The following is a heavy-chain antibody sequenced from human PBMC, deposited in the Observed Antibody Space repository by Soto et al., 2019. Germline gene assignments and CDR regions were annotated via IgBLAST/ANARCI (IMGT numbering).Heavy chain of an antibody. CDR3: AQAHEFWGYAS. V-gene: IGHV3-23*01. J-gene: IGHJ1*01. CDR1: GFTFSSYA. CDR2: ISGSGGST. D-gene: IGHD3-16*01. Sequence: EVQLLESGGGLVQPGGSLRLSCAASGFTFSSYAMSWVRQAPGKGLEWVSAISGSGGSTYYADSVKGRFTISRDNSKNTLYLEMKNPRAEDPDGNSCAQAHEFWGYASWGPGNLVTVSS.